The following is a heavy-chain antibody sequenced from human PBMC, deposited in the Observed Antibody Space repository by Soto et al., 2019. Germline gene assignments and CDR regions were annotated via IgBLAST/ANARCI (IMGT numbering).Heavy chain of an antibody. V-gene: IGHV4-34*01. D-gene: IGHD2-2*01. CDR1: GGSFSGYY. CDR2: INHSGST. Sequence: QVQLQQWGAGLLKPSETLSLTCAVYGGSFSGYYWSWIRQPPGRGLEWIGEINHSGSTNYNPSLKSRVTISVDTSKNQFSLKLSSVTAADTAVYYCARGEWTNCSSTSCSPGYFDYWGQGTLVTVSS. J-gene: IGHJ4*02. CDR3: ARGEWTNCSSTSCSPGYFDY.